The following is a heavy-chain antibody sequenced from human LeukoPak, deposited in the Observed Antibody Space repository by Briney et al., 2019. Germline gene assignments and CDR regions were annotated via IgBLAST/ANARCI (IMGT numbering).Heavy chain of an antibody. V-gene: IGHV3-23*01. CDR2: ISGSGGST. D-gene: IGHD4-23*01. CDR1: GFTFSNYA. CDR3: AKEGIYSGNTRADY. J-gene: IGHJ4*02. Sequence: GGSLRLSCAASGFTFSNYAMSWVRQAPGKGLEWVSAISGSGGSTYYAASVKGRFTISRDNSKNTLYLQMNSLRAEDTAVYYCAKEGIYSGNTRADYWGQGTLVTVSS.